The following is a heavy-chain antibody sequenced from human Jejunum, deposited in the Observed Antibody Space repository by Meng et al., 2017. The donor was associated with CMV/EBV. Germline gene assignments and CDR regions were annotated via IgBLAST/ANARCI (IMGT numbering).Heavy chain of an antibody. Sequence: FINYEINWVRQAPGQGLEWMGVINPSGGGTTYAQRFQDRVTMTRDTSASTVYMELSSLRSEDTAVYFCARVRGSYPGDYYYGMDVWGRGTTVTVSS. CDR1: FINYE. CDR2: INPSGGGT. J-gene: IGHJ6*02. D-gene: IGHD1-26*01. V-gene: IGHV1-46*01. CDR3: ARVRGSYPGDYYYGMDV.